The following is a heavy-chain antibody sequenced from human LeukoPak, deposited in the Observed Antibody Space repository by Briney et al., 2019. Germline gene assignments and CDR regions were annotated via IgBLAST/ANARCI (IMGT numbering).Heavy chain of an antibody. CDR1: GYTFTSYD. CDR2: MNPNSGNT. Sequence: ASVKVSCKASGYTFTSYDINWMRQATGQGLEWMGWMNPNSGNTGYAQKFQGRVTMTRNTSISTAYMELSSLRSEDTAVYYCASGYGDYTAPFDYWGQGTLVTVSS. J-gene: IGHJ4*02. D-gene: IGHD4-17*01. V-gene: IGHV1-8*01. CDR3: ASGYGDYTAPFDY.